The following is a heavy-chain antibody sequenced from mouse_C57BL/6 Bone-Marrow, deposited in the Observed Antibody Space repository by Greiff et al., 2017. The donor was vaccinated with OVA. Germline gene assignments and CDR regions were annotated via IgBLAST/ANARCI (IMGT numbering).Heavy chain of an antibody. CDR2: IYPRSGNT. V-gene: IGHV1-81*01. CDR3: ARVILAMDY. CDR1: GYTFTSYG. Sequence: QVTLKVSGAELARPGASVKLSCKASGYTFTSYGISWVKQRTGQGLEWIGEIYPRSGNTYYNEKLKGKATLTADKSSSTAYMELRSLTSEDSALSFCARVILAMDYWGQGTSVTASS. J-gene: IGHJ4*01.